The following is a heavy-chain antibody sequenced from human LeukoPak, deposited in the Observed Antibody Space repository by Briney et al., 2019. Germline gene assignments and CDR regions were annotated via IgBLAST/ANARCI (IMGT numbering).Heavy chain of an antibody. CDR1: GYSFTIYW. V-gene: IGHV5-51*01. D-gene: IGHD1-26*01. J-gene: IGHJ4*02. CDR2: IYPGDSDT. Sequence: ESLKISCKGSGYSFTIYWIGWVRQMPGKGLEGMGIIYPGDSDTRYNPSFQGQVTISADKSISTAYLQWSSLKASDTAMYYCARRTDSGSYLDYWGQGTLVTVSS. CDR3: ARRTDSGSYLDY.